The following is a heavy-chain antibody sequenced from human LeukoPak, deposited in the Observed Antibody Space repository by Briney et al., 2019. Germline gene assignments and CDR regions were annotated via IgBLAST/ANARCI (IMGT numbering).Heavy chain of an antibody. Sequence: GGSLRLSCAASGFTFSSYAMSWVRQAPGEVLEWVSSIITSSRYIYYTDSVKGRSPISRDNAKNSLYLQMNSVRGEDRAVYYCASHSIGYCSGGSCYSFGGQGTLVTVSS. D-gene: IGHD2-15*01. CDR3: ASHSIGYCSGGSCYSF. J-gene: IGHJ4*02. V-gene: IGHV3-21*01. CDR2: IITSSRYI. CDR1: GFTFSSYA.